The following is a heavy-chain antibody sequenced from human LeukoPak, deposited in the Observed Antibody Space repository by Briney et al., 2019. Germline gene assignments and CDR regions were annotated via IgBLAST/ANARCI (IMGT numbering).Heavy chain of an antibody. D-gene: IGHD3-22*01. CDR1: GGSISSYY. CDR3: ARASYDSSGSNAFDI. CDR2: IYTSGST. J-gene: IGHJ3*02. V-gene: IGHV4-4*07. Sequence: SDTLSLTCTVSGGSISSYYWSWIRQPAVKGLEWIGRIYTSGSTNYNPSLKSRVTISVDKSKNQFSLKMSSVTAADTAVYYCARASYDSSGSNAFDIWGQGTMVTVSS.